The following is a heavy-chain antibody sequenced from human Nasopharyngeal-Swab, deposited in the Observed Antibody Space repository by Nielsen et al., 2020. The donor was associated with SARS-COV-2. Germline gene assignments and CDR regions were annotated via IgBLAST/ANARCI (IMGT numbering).Heavy chain of an antibody. CDR3: ARGTVFGVANGMDV. V-gene: IGHV3-73*01. CDR1: GFIFSASA. Sequence: GESLKISCAASGFIFSASAIHWVRQASGKGLEWVGRIGDKDHNYATTYGASVQGRFTISRDDSKNTAFLQMRSLRAEDTAVYYCARGTVFGVANGMDVWGQGTTVTVSS. J-gene: IGHJ6*02. D-gene: IGHD3-3*01. CDR2: IGDKDHNYAT.